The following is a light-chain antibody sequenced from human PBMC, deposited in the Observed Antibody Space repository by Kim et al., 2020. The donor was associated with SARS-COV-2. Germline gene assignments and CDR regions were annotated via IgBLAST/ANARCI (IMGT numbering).Light chain of an antibody. CDR3: QQRRNWPLT. CDR2: HVS. CDR1: QSVSSS. V-gene: IGKV3-11*01. Sequence: EIVLTQSPATLSLSPEERATLSCRASQSVSSSLAWYRQKPGQVPRLLIYHVSNRATGIPARFSGSGSGTDFTLTISSLEPEDFAVYYCQQRRNWPLTFGGGTKVDIK. J-gene: IGKJ4*01.